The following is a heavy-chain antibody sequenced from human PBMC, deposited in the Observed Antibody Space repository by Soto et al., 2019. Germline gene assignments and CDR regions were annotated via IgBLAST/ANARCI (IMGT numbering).Heavy chain of an antibody. CDR1: GGTFSSYT. Sequence: SVKVSCXASGGTFSSYTISWVRQAPGQGLEWMGRIIPILGIANYAQKFQGRVTITADKSKNTLYLQMNSLRAEDTAVYYCAKDRGVEVTTRFFDYWGQGTLVTVSS. J-gene: IGHJ4*02. CDR3: AKDRGVEVTTRFFDY. V-gene: IGHV1-69*04. D-gene: IGHD4-17*01. CDR2: IIPILGIA.